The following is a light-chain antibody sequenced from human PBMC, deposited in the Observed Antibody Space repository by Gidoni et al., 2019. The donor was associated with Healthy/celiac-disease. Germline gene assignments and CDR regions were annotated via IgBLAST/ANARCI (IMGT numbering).Light chain of an antibody. CDR1: HSVLYSSNNKNY. CDR3: QQYYSTHF. V-gene: IGKV4-1*01. CDR2: WAS. Sequence: DIVLTQSPDSLAVSLVARATINCKSSHSVLYSSNNKNYLAWYKQKPGQTPKLLIYWASTRESGVPDRFSGSGSGTDFTLTISSLQAEDVAVYYCQQYYSTHFVXXXTKVDIK. J-gene: IGKJ3*01.